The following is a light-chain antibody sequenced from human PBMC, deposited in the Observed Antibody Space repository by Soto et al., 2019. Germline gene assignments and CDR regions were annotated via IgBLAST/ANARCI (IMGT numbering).Light chain of an antibody. V-gene: IGKV1-39*01. CDR3: QQSYSAPST. J-gene: IGKJ2*01. CDR2: AAS. CDR1: QNINKY. Sequence: DIQVTQSPSSLSASVGDRVTITCRASQNINKYLNWYQQEAGKAPKLLIYAASSLQSGVPSRFSGSGSGTDFTLTISSLQPEDFAAYYCQQSYSAPSTFGQGTKLEIK.